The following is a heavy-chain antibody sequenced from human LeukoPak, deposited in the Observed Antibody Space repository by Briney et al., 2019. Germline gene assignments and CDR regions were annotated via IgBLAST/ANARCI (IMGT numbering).Heavy chain of an antibody. CDR1: GGSFSGYH. V-gene: IGHV4-34*01. D-gene: IGHD3-3*01. J-gene: IGHJ3*02. CDR2: INHSGST. Sequence: PSETLSLTCAVYGGSFSGYHWSWIRQPPGKGLEWIGEINHSGSTNYNPSLKSRVTISVDTSKNQFSLKLSSVTAADTAVYYCARSPPFGAFDIWGQGTMVTVSS. CDR3: ARSPPFGAFDI.